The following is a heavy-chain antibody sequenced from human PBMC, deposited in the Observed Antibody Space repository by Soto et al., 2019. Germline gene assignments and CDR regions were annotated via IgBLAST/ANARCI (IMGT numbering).Heavy chain of an antibody. J-gene: IGHJ5*02. CDR2: INAGHGAT. CDR3: ARAVYSSSLFDP. CDR1: GYTLTTYA. Sequence: ASVKVSCKTSGYTLTTYAIHWLRHAPGQRLERMGWINAGHGATKYSQKFQGRVTITADESTSTAYMELSSLRSEDTAVYYCARAVYSSSLFDPWGQGALVTVSS. V-gene: IGHV1-3*01. D-gene: IGHD6-13*01.